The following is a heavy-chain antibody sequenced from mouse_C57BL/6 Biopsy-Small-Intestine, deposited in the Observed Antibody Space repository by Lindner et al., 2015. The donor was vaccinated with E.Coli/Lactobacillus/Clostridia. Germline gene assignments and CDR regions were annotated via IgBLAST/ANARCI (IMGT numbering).Heavy chain of an antibody. CDR3: AREGVLIAVTGRGAFDI. J-gene: IGHJ3*01. CDR1: GYTFTSYY. Sequence: SVKVSCKASGYTFTSYYVHWVRQAPGQGPEWMGIINPSGGTTSYAQKFRGRVTMTRDTSTSTVYMELSSLRSEDTAVYYCAREGVLIAVTGRGAFDIWGQGTMVTVSS. V-gene: IGHV1-53*01. CDR2: INPSGGTT. D-gene: IGHD1-1*02.